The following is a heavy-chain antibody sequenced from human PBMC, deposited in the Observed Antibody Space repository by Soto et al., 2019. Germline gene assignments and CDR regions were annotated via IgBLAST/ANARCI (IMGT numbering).Heavy chain of an antibody. J-gene: IGHJ3*02. V-gene: IGHV4-31*03. Sequence: QVQLQESGPGLVKPSQTLSLTCTVSGGSISSGGYYWSWIRQHPGKGLEWIGYIYYSGSTYYNPSHKSRVTKSVDTSKNQFSLKLSSVTAADTAVYYCARAVPGDYYDSSGYWDDAFDIWGQGTMVTVSS. CDR1: GGSISSGGYY. CDR3: ARAVPGDYYDSSGYWDDAFDI. CDR2: IYYSGST. D-gene: IGHD3-22*01.